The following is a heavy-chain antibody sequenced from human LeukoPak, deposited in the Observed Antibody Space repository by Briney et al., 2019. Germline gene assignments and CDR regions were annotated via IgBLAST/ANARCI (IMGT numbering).Heavy chain of an antibody. CDR2: INHSGST. CDR1: GGSFSGYY. CDR3: ARHSSIASRFYYYYYYMDV. Sequence: SETLSLTCAVYGGSFSGYYWSWIRQPPGKGLEWIGEINHSGSTNYNPSLKSRVTISVDTSKNQFSLKLSSVTAADTAVYYCARHSSIASRFYYYYYYMDVWGKRTTVTVSS. J-gene: IGHJ6*03. D-gene: IGHD6-6*01. V-gene: IGHV4-34*01.